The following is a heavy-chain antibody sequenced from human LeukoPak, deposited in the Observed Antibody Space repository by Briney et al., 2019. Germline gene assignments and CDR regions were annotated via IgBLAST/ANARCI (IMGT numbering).Heavy chain of an antibody. V-gene: IGHV4-39*07. Sequence: SETLSLTCTVSGASISSTAHYWAWIRQSPGQGLEWIASIYESVSSYYNPSLRSRVTISLDTSKRHFSLNLTSVTASDTANHYCPRDPGHCSGTSRHFRFDPWRQGTLHPLPS. D-gene: IGHD2-2*01. J-gene: IGHJ5*02. CDR1: GASISSTAHY. CDR2: IYESVSS. CDR3: PRDPGHCSGTSRHFRFDP.